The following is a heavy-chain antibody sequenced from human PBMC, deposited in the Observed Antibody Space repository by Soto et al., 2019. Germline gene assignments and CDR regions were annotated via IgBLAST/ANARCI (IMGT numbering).Heavy chain of an antibody. CDR1: GFSLSTSGMC. CDR3: ARIRTRGSSSWDYYYGMDV. V-gene: IGHV2-70*01. CDR2: IDWDDDK. Sequence: SGPTLVNPTQTLTLTCTFSGFSLSTSGMCVSWIRQPPRKALEWLALIDWDDDKYYSTSLKTRLTISKDTSKNQVVLTMTNMDPVDTATYYCARIRTRGSSSWDYYYGMDVWGQGTTVTVSS. D-gene: IGHD6-13*01. J-gene: IGHJ6*02.